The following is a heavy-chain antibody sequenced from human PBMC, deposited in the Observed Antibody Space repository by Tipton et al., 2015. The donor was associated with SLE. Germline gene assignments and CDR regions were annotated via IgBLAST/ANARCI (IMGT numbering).Heavy chain of an antibody. V-gene: IGHV4-61*01. D-gene: IGHD3-3*01. J-gene: IGHJ4*02. CDR2: INHSGST. CDR1: GGSISSGSYY. Sequence: TLSLTCTVSGGSISSGSYYWSWIRQPPGKGLEWIGEINHSGSTNYNPSLKSRVTISVDTYKNQFSLKLSSVTAADTAVYYCARVAYDFWSGYSYYFDYWGQGTLVTVSS. CDR3: ARVAYDFWSGYSYYFDY.